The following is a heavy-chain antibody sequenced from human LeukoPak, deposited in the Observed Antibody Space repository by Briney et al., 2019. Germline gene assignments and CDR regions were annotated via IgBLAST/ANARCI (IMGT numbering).Heavy chain of an antibody. D-gene: IGHD1-26*01. CDR3: AKSRSSGSYYDPFDY. CDR1: GFTFSSYG. V-gene: IGHV3-30*02. J-gene: IGHJ4*02. CDR2: IRYDGSNK. Sequence: PGGSLRLSCAASGFTFSSYGMHWVRQAPGKGLEWVAFIRYDGSNKYYADSVKGRFTISRDNSKNTLYLQMNSLRAEDTAVYYCAKSRSSGSYYDPFDYWGQGALVTVSS.